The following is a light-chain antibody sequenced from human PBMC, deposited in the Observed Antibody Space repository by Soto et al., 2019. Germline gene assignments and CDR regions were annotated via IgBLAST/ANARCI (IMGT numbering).Light chain of an antibody. CDR1: QSISSSY. V-gene: IGKV3-20*01. CDR3: QQYGSSPWT. J-gene: IGKJ1*01. CDR2: GAS. Sequence: EIVLTQSPGTLSLSPGERATLSCRASQSISSSYLAWYQQTPGQAPRLLIYGASSRATGIPDRFSGSGSGTDFTLTISRLEPEDFAVYYCQQYGSSPWTFD.